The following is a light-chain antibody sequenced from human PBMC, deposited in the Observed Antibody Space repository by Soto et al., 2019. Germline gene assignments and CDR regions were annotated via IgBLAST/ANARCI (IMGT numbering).Light chain of an antibody. Sequence: QSALTQPASVSGSPGQSITISCTGSSSDVGGYNYVSWYQHQPGKVPKVMIYEVSNRPSGVSNRFSGSKSGNTASLTISGLQAEDEADYYCSSYTSSSPPYVFGTGTKVTVL. V-gene: IGLV2-14*01. J-gene: IGLJ1*01. CDR1: SSDVGGYNY. CDR2: EVS. CDR3: SSYTSSSPPYV.